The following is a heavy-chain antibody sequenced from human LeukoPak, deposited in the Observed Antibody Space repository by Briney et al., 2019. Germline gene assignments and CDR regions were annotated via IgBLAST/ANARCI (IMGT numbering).Heavy chain of an antibody. Sequence: GGSLRLSCAASGFTFSSYWMSWVRQAPGKGLEWVANIKQDGSEKYYVDSVKGRFTISRDNAKNSLYLQMNSLRAEDTAVYYCARDLRRSSRGNYYYYYMDVWGKGTTVTVSS. CDR1: GFTFSSYW. J-gene: IGHJ6*03. CDR3: ARDLRRSSRGNYYYYYMDV. D-gene: IGHD1-26*01. CDR2: IKQDGSEK. V-gene: IGHV3-7*01.